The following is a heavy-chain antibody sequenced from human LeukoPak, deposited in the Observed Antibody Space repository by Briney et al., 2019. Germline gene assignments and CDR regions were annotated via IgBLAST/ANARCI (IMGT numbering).Heavy chain of an antibody. CDR1: GFTVSSNY. J-gene: IGHJ5*02. CDR3: AREAYYYGYNWFDP. Sequence: PGGSLRLSCAASGFTVSSNYMSWVRQAPGEGLEWVSVIYSGGSTYYADSVKGRFTISRDNSKNTLYLQMNSLRAEDTAVYYCAREAYYYGYNWFDPWGQGTLVTVSS. D-gene: IGHD3-10*01. CDR2: IYSGGST. V-gene: IGHV3-53*01.